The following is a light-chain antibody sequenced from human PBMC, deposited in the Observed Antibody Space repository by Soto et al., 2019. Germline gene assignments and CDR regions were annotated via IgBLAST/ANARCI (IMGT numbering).Light chain of an antibody. CDR1: QSVSSSY. J-gene: IGKJ5*01. CDR2: GAS. Sequence: EIVLTQSPGTLSLSPGERATLSCRASQSVSSSYLAWYQQKPGQAPRLLISGASDRASGFPGRFSGSGSGTDFTLTISSLAPEDFAVYYCQHRSNWPPGFGQGTRLEIK. CDR3: QHRSNWPPG. V-gene: IGKV3D-20*02.